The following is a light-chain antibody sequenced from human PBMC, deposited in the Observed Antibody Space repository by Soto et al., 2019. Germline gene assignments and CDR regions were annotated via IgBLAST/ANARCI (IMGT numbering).Light chain of an antibody. CDR3: AVWDDSLNGYV. V-gene: IGLV1-44*01. Sequence: QAVVTQPPSASGTPGQRVTISCSGSSSNIGSNTVNWYQQLPGAAPKLLIQSNNQRPSGVTDRFSGSQSGTSASLAISGLQSEDEADYYCAVWDDSLNGYVFGTGTKVTVL. CDR1: SSNIGSNT. CDR2: SNN. J-gene: IGLJ1*01.